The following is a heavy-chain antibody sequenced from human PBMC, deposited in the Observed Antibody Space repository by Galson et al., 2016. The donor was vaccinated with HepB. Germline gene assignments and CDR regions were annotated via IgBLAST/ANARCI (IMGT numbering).Heavy chain of an antibody. D-gene: IGHD2-15*01. CDR2: IYHGGYT. CDR3: ANSPRRGCTGCPCYTED. CDR1: GGSISSVNW. Sequence: SETLSLTCAVSGGSISSVNWWSWVRQPPGKGLEWIGVIYHGGYTNTNPSLKRRVTITVDKSKNQFSLKLSSVTAADTAVYYCANSPRRGCTGCPCYTEDWGQGTLVTVSA. V-gene: IGHV4-4*02. J-gene: IGHJ4*02.